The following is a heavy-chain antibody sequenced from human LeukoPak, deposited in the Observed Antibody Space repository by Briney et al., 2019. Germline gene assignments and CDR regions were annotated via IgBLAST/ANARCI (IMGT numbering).Heavy chain of an antibody. Sequence: GGSLRLSCAASGFTFSSYSMNWVRQARGKGLEWVSYISSSSSTIYYADSVKGRFTISRDNAKNSLYLQMNSLRAEDTAVYYCAREVTTVIPYYYYYGMDVWGQGTTVTVSS. D-gene: IGHD4-17*01. CDR3: AREVTTVIPYYYYYGMDV. CDR2: ISSSSSTI. J-gene: IGHJ6*02. CDR1: GFTFSSYS. V-gene: IGHV3-48*01.